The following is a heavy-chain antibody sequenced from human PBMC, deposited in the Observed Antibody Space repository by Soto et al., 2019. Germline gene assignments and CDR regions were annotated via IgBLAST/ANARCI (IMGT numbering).Heavy chain of an antibody. J-gene: IGHJ4*02. D-gene: IGHD5-12*01. CDR2: IIPILGIA. Sequence: ASVKVACKASGGTFSSYTISWVRQAPGQGLEWMGRIIPILGIANYAQKFQGRVTITADKSTITAYMELSSLRSEDTAVYYCARVSNPLCGHGWLVDYWGQGTLVTVSS. CDR3: ARVSNPLCGHGWLVDY. V-gene: IGHV1-69*02. CDR1: GGTFSSYT.